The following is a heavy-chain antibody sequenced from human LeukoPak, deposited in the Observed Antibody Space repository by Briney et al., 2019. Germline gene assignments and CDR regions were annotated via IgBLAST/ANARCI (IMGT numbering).Heavy chain of an antibody. Sequence: GGSLRLSCAASGFTFDDYAMHWVRQAPGKGLEWVSGISWNSGSIGYADSVKGRFTISRDNAKNSLYLQMNSLRAEDMALYYCAKDIGYYGSGLFGYWGQGTLVTVSS. V-gene: IGHV3-9*03. CDR3: AKDIGYYGSGLFGY. CDR2: ISWNSGSI. J-gene: IGHJ4*02. D-gene: IGHD3-10*01. CDR1: GFTFDDYA.